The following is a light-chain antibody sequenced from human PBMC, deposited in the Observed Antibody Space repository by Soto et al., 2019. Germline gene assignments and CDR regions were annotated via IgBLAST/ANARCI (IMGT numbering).Light chain of an antibody. Sequence: DIQMSQSPSSLSASVGDRVTITCRASQHINNYLNWYQQRPGRAPKLLIYNASNLETGVPSRFSGSGSGTNFTFTISSLQPEDIATYYCQQYDDLPYTFGQGTKLEIK. V-gene: IGKV1-33*01. CDR1: QHINNY. J-gene: IGKJ2*01. CDR3: QQYDDLPYT. CDR2: NAS.